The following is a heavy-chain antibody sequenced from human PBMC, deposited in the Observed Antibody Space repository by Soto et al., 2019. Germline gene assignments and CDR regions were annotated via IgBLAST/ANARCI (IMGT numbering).Heavy chain of an antibody. CDR2: MNPNSGNT. J-gene: IGHJ5*02. CDR1: GYTFTSYD. CDR3: AREGYCSGGSCYGPNWFDP. Sequence: GASVKVSCKASGYTFTSYDINWVRQATGQGLEWMGWMNPNSGNTGYAQKFQGRVTMTRNTSISTAYMELSSLRSEDTAVYYCAREGYCSGGSCYGPNWFDPWGQGTLVTVSS. V-gene: IGHV1-8*01. D-gene: IGHD2-15*01.